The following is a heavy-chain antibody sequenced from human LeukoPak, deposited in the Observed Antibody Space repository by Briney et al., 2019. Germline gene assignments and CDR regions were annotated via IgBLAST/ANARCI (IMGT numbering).Heavy chain of an antibody. V-gene: IGHV1-18*01. J-gene: IGHJ4*02. CDR2: ISAYNGNT. Sequence: ASVKVSCKASGYTVTRYGISWVRQAPGQGLEWMGWISAYNGNTSCAQKFQGRVTMTTDTSTSTAYMELRSLRSDDTAVYYCARDPWDLGYGDSRLDYWGQGTLVTVSS. D-gene: IGHD4-17*01. CDR3: ARDPWDLGYGDSRLDY. CDR1: GYTVTRYG.